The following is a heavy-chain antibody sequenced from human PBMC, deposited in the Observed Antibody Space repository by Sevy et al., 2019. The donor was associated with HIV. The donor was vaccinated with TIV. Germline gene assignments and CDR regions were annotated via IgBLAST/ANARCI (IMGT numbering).Heavy chain of an antibody. V-gene: IGHV3-30*18. D-gene: IGHD2-8*01. CDR1: GFTFSSYG. CDR3: AKDGCTNGVCYLNYYGMDV. Sequence: GGSLRLSCAASGFTFSSYGIHWVRQAPGKGLEWVAVISYDGSNKYYADSVKGRFTISRDNSKNTLYLQMNSLRAEDTAVYYCAKDGCTNGVCYLNYYGMDVWGQGTTVTVSS. CDR2: ISYDGSNK. J-gene: IGHJ6*02.